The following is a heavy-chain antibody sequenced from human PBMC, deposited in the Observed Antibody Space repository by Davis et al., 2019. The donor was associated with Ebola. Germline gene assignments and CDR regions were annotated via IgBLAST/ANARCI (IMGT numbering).Heavy chain of an antibody. CDR1: GGSVSSGSYY. CDR3: ARQHRVTRPLDL. V-gene: IGHV4-61*01. Sequence: SETLSLTCTVSGGSVSSGSYYWSWIRQPPGKGLEWIGYIYYTGSTYYNPSLKSRVAMSVDTSKNQFSLSLSSLTAADTAIYYCARQHRVTRPLDLWGQGTLVTVSS. J-gene: IGHJ5*02. CDR2: IYYTGST.